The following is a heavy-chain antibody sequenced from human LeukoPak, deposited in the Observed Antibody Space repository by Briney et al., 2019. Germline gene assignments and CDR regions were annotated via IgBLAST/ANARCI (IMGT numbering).Heavy chain of an antibody. J-gene: IGHJ4*02. CDR3: GRFRYESSGYGPPWIDF. Sequence: ASVKVSCKASGYTLTSHPLDWVRQAPGQGLESIGWIDTNSGNPTNGQGFTGRFVLSLDTSVNMAYMEISGLKAEDTALYYCGRFRYESSGYGPPWIDFWGQGTLVTVSS. V-gene: IGHV7-4-1*04. D-gene: IGHD3-22*01. CDR1: GYTLTSHP. CDR2: IDTNSGNP.